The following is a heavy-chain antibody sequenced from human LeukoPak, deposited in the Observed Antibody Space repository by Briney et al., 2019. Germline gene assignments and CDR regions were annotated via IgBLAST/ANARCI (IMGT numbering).Heavy chain of an antibody. CDR3: AKAVEPY. V-gene: IGHV3-30*18. Sequence: GGSLRLSCAASGFTFSSYGMHWVRQAPGKGLEWVAVISYDGSNKYYADSVKGRFTISRDNSKNTLYLRMNSLRAEDTAVYYCAKAVEPYWGQGTLVTVSS. D-gene: IGHD6-19*01. J-gene: IGHJ4*02. CDR2: ISYDGSNK. CDR1: GFTFSSYG.